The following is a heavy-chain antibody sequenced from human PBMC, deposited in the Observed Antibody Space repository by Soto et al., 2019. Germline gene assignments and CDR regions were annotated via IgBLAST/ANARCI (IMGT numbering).Heavy chain of an antibody. CDR2: ISAYNGNT. J-gene: IGHJ5*02. D-gene: IGHD3-9*01. CDR3: ARNSDILTPRDWFDP. CDR1: GYTFTSYG. V-gene: IGHV1-18*01. Sequence: QVQLVQSGAEVKKPGASVKVSCKASGYTFTSYGISWVRQAPGQGLEWKGWISAYNGNTNYAQKLQGRVTMTTDTSTSTAYMELRSLRSDDTAVYYCARNSDILTPRDWFDPWGQGTLVTVSS.